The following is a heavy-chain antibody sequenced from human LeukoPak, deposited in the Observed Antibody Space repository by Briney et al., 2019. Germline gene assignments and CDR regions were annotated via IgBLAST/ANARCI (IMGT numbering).Heavy chain of an antibody. CDR1: GFTFSSYA. CDR3: AKAGGGEPDY. D-gene: IGHD1-14*01. Sequence: GGSLRLSCAASGFTFSSYAMSWVRQAPGKGLEWVSTISGSAGSTYYAASVKGRFTISRDNSKNTLYLQMNSLRAEDTAVHHCAKAGGGEPDYWGQGTLVTVSS. CDR2: ISGSAGST. V-gene: IGHV3-23*01. J-gene: IGHJ4*02.